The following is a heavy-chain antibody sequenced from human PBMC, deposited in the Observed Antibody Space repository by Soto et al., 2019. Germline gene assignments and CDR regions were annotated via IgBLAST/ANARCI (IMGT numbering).Heavy chain of an antibody. CDR2: ISGNSDSV. CDR3: AKSLSPTPVVATTPFDY. CDR1: GFIFEDYV. V-gene: IGHV3-9*01. Sequence: GGSLRLSCAASGFIFEDYVMHWVRQAPGKNLEWVSGISGNSDSVSYADYVKGRFTISRDNAKNSLYLLMNILTADDTAFYYCAKSLSPTPVVATTPFDYWGQGTLVTVSS. D-gene: IGHD2-15*01. J-gene: IGHJ4*02.